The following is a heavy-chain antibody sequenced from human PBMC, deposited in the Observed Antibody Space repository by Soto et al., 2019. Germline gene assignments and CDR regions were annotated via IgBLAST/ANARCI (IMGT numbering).Heavy chain of an antibody. D-gene: IGHD3-22*01. J-gene: IGHJ4*02. CDR3: ARVRKYYYDSSGYFLDY. V-gene: IGHV4-31*03. CDR1: GGSISSGGYY. Sequence: SETLSLTCTVSGGSISSGGYYWSWIRQHPGKGLEWIGYIYYSGSTYYNPSLKSRVTISVDTSKNQFSLKLSSVTAADTAVYYCARVRKYYYDSSGYFLDYWGQGTLVTVSS. CDR2: IYYSGST.